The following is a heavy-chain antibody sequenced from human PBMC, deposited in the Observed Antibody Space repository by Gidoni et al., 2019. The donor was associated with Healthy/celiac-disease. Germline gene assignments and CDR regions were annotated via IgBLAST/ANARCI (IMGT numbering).Heavy chain of an antibody. D-gene: IGHD3-10*01. CDR2: ISYDGSNK. J-gene: IGHJ6*02. V-gene: IGHV3-30*04. CDR1: EFTFSSYA. CDR3: ARSYYYGSGSYNLYYYGMDV. Sequence: QVQLVESGGGVVQPGRSLRLSCAASEFTFSSYAMHRVRQAPGKGLEWVAVISYDGSNKYYADSVKGRFTISRDNSKNTLYLQMNSLRAEDTAVYYCARSYYYGSGSYNLYYYGMDVWGQGTTVTVSS.